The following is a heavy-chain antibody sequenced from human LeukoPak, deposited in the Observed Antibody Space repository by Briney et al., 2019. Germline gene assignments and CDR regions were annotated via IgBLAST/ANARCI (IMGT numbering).Heavy chain of an antibody. CDR1: GFTFSSYW. CDR2: IKQDGSEK. D-gene: IGHD3-3*01. CDR3: ARVGILEWLPAPFFDY. Sequence: GGSLRLSCAASGFTFSSYWMSWVRQAPGKGLEWVANIKQDGSEKYYVDSVKGRFTISRDNAKNSLYLQMNSLRAEDTAVYYCARVGILEWLPAPFFDYWGQGTLVTVSS. J-gene: IGHJ4*02. V-gene: IGHV3-7*01.